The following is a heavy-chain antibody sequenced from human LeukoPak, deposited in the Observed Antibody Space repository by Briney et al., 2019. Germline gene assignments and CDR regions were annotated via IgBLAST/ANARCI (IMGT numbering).Heavy chain of an antibody. D-gene: IGHD3-22*01. CDR3: ASHYYASSGSLFDS. Sequence: SETLSLTCAVSGYSIGRGYYWVWIRQPPGKGLEWIGSVYHTGSTYYHPSLKSRVTISLDTSKNQFSLRLTSVTAADTALYYCASHYYASSGSLFDSWGRGSLVTVSS. J-gene: IGHJ4*02. V-gene: IGHV4-38-2*01. CDR2: VYHTGST. CDR1: GYSIGRGYY.